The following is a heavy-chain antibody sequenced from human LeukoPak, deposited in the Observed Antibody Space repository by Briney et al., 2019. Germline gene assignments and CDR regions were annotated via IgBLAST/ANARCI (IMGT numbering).Heavy chain of an antibody. D-gene: IGHD6-19*01. CDR1: GDSISSYY. J-gene: IGHJ4*02. V-gene: IGHV4-4*07. Sequence: SETLSLTCTVSGDSISSYYWSWIRQPPGKGLEWIGRIYTSGSSNSNPSLKSRVTMSAATSKNQFSLKLSSVTAADTAVYYCARDISVAGSFLLFDYWGQGTLVTVSS. CDR3: ARDISVAGSFLLFDY. CDR2: IYTSGSS.